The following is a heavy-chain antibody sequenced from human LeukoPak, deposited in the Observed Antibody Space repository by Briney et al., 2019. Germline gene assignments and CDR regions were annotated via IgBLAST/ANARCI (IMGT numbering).Heavy chain of an antibody. CDR3: ARDLGYYDSSGYYRGAEYFQH. V-gene: IGHV3-11*01. CDR2: ISSSGSTI. CDR1: GGSIRSYY. Sequence: LSLTCTVSGGSIRSYYWSWVRQAPGKGLEWVSYISSSGSTIYYADSVKGRFTISRDNAKNSLYLQMNSLRAEDTAVYYCARDLGYYDSSGYYRGAEYFQHWGQGTLVTVSS. D-gene: IGHD3-22*01. J-gene: IGHJ1*01.